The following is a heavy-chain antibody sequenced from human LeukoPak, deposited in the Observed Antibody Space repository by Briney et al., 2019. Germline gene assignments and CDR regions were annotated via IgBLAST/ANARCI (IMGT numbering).Heavy chain of an antibody. J-gene: IGHJ6*03. CDR2: IDHSGST. CDR1: GGSISSNW. D-gene: IGHD3-9*01. V-gene: IGHV4-4*02. Sequence: SGTLSLTCAVSGGSISSNWWSWVRQPPGKGLEWIGEIDHSGSTNYNPSLKSRVTISVDTSKNQFSLKLSSVTAADTAVYYCARGRTYYDILTGLHPYYMDVWGKGTTVTISS. CDR3: ARGRTYYDILTGLHPYYMDV.